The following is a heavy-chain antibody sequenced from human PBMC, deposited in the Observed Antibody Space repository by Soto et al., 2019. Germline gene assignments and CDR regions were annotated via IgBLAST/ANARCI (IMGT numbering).Heavy chain of an antibody. CDR2: IYPGDSDT. V-gene: IGHV5-51*01. CDR1: GYSFTSYW. Sequence: GESLKIPCKGSGYSFTSYWIGWVRHMPGKGREWMGIIYPGDSDTRYSPSFQGQGTISADKAIRTAYLQWGSMQATDTALYYCARLITPRQDGGCYWFDPWAQATLVTVSS. D-gene: IGHD2-15*01. CDR3: ARLITPRQDGGCYWFDP. J-gene: IGHJ5*02.